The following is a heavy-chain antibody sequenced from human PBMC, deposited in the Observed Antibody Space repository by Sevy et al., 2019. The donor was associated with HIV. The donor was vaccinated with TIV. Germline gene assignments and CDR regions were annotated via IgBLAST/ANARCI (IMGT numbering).Heavy chain of an antibody. J-gene: IGHJ3*02. CDR2: MNPNSGNT. V-gene: IGHV1-8*03. CDR3: AGQVSSSWYGSAFDI. Sequence: ASVKVSCKASGYTFTSYDINWVRQATGQGLEWMGWMNPNSGNTGYAQKFQGRVTITRNTSISTAYMELSSLRSEDTAVYYCAGQVSSSWYGSAFDIWGQGTMVTVSS. D-gene: IGHD6-13*01. CDR1: GYTFTSYD.